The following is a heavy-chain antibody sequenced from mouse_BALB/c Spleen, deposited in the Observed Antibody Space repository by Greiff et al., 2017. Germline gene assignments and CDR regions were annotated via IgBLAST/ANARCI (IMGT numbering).Heavy chain of an antibody. CDR1: GFTFSSYT. D-gene: IGHD1-1*01. CDR3: TRGGVVATGRYFDY. Sequence: EVKLMESGGGLVKPGGSLKLSCAASGFTFSSYTMSWVRQTPEKRLEWVATISSGGSYTYYPDSVKGRFTISRDNAKNTLYLQMSSLKSEDTAMYYCTRGGVVATGRYFDYWGQGTTLTVSS. J-gene: IGHJ2*01. CDR2: ISSGGSYT. V-gene: IGHV5-6-4*01.